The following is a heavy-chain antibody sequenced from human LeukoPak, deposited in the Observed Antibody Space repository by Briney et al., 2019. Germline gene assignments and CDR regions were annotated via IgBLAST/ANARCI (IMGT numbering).Heavy chain of an antibody. D-gene: IGHD3-3*01. J-gene: IGHJ4*02. CDR1: GFTFSSYG. CDR2: IWYDGSNK. Sequence: PGRSLRLSCAASGFTFSSYGMHWVRQAPGKGLEWVAVIWYDGSNKYYADSVKGRFTISRDNSKNTLYLQMNSLRAEDTAVYYCAGEPHSYYDFWSGFTNRGAYFDYWGQGTLVTVSS. V-gene: IGHV3-33*01. CDR3: AGEPHSYYDFWSGFTNRGAYFDY.